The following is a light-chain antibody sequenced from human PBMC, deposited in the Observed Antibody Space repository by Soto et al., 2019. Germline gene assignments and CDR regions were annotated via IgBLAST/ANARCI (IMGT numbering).Light chain of an antibody. J-gene: IGKJ1*01. V-gene: IGKV3-11*01. CDR3: QHRSNSSSGT. CDR1: QSVSSY. CDR2: HAS. Sequence: LTQSPDTLSLSPGERATLSCRASQSVSSYLAWCQQNPGEAPSLFIYHASHRATGIPARFSGSGSGTDFTLTITSLEPEDCAVYYCQHRSNSSSGTFGRGTKVDIK.